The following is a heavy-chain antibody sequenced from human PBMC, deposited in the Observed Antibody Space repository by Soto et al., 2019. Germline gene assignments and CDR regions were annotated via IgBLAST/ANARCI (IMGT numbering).Heavy chain of an antibody. CDR1: GFTFGTHT. Sequence: EVQLVESGGGLVKPGGSLRLSCAASGFTFGTHTMNWVRQAPGRGLEWVSSIGTTSSYIYYADSVRGRFTISRDNAKDSLYLQMSSLRAEDTAVYYCARVMCGDCSTYYYYSMDVWGQGTTVTVSS. D-gene: IGHD2-21*02. J-gene: IGHJ6*02. CDR2: IGTTSSYI. V-gene: IGHV3-21*01. CDR3: ARVMCGDCSTYYYYSMDV.